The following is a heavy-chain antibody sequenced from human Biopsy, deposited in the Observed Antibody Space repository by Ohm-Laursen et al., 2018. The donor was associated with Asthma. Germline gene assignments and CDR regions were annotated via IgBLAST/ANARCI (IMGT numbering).Heavy chain of an antibody. Sequence: SDTLSLTCTVSNGSITSGGYYWTWIRQHPGKGLEWIGFIYYSWSTYYNTSLKSRVSISIDTSKNQFSLKLSSVTAADTAVYYCARAQDYYDSRGYYRSFDYWGQGTLVTVSS. CDR2: IYYSWST. CDR1: NGSITSGGYY. J-gene: IGHJ4*02. D-gene: IGHD3-22*01. V-gene: IGHV4-31*02. CDR3: ARAQDYYDSRGYYRSFDY.